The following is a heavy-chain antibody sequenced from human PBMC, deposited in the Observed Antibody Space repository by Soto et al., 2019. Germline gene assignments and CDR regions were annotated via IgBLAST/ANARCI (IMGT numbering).Heavy chain of an antibody. CDR1: GFIFSNYW. CDR3: ARVRVHGYYLDY. D-gene: IGHD4-17*01. V-gene: IGHV3-74*01. J-gene: IGHJ4*02. CDR2: INSDGSTT. Sequence: EVQLVDSGGDLVQPGGSLRLSCAASGFIFSNYWMHWVRQAPGKGLVWVSRINSDGSTTSYADSVKGRFTIYRDNAENTVYLQMNSLRPDDTAVYYCARVRVHGYYLDYWGQGTLVTVSS.